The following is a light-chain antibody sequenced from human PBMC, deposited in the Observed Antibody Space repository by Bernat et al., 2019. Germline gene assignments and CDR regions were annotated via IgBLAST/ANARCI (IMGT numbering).Light chain of an antibody. CDR2: RDD. CDR3: QAWDGSVGV. J-gene: IGLJ2*01. Sequence: SYELTQPPSVSVSPGQTASITCSGDKLGSKFTCWYQQKPGQSPVVVIYRDDKRPSGIPERFSGSHSGNTATLTISGAQAMDEANYYCQAWDGSVGVFGGGTKLTVL. CDR1: KLGSKF. V-gene: IGLV3-1*01.